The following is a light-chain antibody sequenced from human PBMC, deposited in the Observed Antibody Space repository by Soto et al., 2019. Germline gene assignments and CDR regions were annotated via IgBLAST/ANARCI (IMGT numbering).Light chain of an antibody. CDR2: AAS. V-gene: IGKV1-6*01. Sequence: AIQMTQSPSSLSASVGDRVTITCRASQGIRNDLGWYQQKPGKAPKLLICAASSLQSGVPSRFSGSGSDTDFTLTISSLQPEDFATYYCLQDYNYPRTFGQGTKVEIK. CDR1: QGIRND. CDR3: LQDYNYPRT. J-gene: IGKJ1*01.